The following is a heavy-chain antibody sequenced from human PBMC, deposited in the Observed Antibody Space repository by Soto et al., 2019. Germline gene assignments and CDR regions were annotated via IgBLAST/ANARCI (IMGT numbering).Heavy chain of an antibody. CDR2: ISGSGVTT. CDR3: AKSYRYGSGSFYSIFDF. CDR1: EFTFNNYA. J-gene: IGHJ4*02. Sequence: PGGSLRLSCAASEFTFNNYAMSWVRQAPGKGLEWVSAISGSGVTTHYADSVKGRFTISRDNSRNTLSLHMNSLTAGDTAVYYCAKSYRYGSGSFYSIFDFWGQGVQVTVSS. V-gene: IGHV3-23*01. D-gene: IGHD3-10*01.